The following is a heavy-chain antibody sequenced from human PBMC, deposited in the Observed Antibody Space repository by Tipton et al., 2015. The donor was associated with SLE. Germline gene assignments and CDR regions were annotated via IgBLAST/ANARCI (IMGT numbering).Heavy chain of an antibody. Sequence: TLSLTCTVSGVSISTYYWSWVRQPPGKGLEWIGYIYYSGSTNHNPSLKSRVTMSVDTSKNQFSLELSSVTAADTAVYYCARDAGMDVWGQGITVTVSS. CDR3: ARDAGMDV. CDR1: GVSISTYY. CDR2: IYYSGST. V-gene: IGHV4-59*01. J-gene: IGHJ6*02.